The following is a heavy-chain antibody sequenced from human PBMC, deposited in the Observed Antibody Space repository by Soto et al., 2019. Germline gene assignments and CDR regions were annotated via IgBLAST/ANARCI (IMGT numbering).Heavy chain of an antibody. Sequence: TLSLTCAVYGGSFSGYYWSWIRQPPGKGLEWIGEINHSGSTNYNPSLKSRVTISVDTSKNQFSLKLSSVTAADTAVYYCARIYCTNGVCYEFDHWGQGTLVTVSS. D-gene: IGHD2-8*01. CDR1: GGSFSGYY. J-gene: IGHJ4*02. V-gene: IGHV4-34*01. CDR2: INHSGST. CDR3: ARIYCTNGVCYEFDH.